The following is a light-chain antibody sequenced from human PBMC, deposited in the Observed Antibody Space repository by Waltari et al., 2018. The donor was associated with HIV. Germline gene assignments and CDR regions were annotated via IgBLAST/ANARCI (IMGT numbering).Light chain of an antibody. J-gene: IGKJ4*01. V-gene: IGKV3-11*01. CDR1: QSVSSY. Sequence: EIVFTQSPATLSLSPGESATLSCRARQSVSSYLPWYQQNPGQAPKLLIYGASNRATGTPARVSVSGSGTDFTFTISSLEPEDFAVYYCQQRRNWPPGATFGGGTKVEIK. CDR3: QQRRNWPPGAT. CDR2: GAS.